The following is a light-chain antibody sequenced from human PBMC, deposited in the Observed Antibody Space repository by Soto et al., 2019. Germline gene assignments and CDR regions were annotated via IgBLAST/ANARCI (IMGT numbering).Light chain of an antibody. V-gene: IGLV2-11*01. J-gene: IGLJ2*01. CDR1: SSDVGGYNY. CDR2: DVS. Sequence: QSALTQPRSVSGSPGQSVTISCTGTSSDVGGYNYVSWYQQHPGKAPKLMIYDVSQRPSGVPERFSGSKSGNTASLTISVLQAEDEAYYYGCSYAGSYTLVFGGGTKLTVL. CDR3: CSYAGSYTLV.